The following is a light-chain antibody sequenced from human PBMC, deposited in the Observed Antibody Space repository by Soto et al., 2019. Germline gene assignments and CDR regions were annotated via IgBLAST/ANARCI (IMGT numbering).Light chain of an antibody. V-gene: IGKV3-20*01. J-gene: IGKJ1*01. CDR3: QQYDSSPPGT. Sequence: EIVLTQSPGTLSLSPGERATLSCRASQSVSSNYLAWYQQKPGQAPRLLIYGASSRATGIPDRFSGSGSGTDSTLTISRLEPEDFAVYYCQQYDSSPPGTFGQGTKVEIK. CDR1: QSVSSNY. CDR2: GAS.